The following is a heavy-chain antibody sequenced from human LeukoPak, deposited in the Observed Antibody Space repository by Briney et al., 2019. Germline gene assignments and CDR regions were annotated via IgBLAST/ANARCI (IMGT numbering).Heavy chain of an antibody. CDR2: IIPILGTA. Sequence: ASVKVSCKASGGTFSSYAISWVRQAPGQGLEWMGGIIPILGTANYAQKFQGRVTITADESTSTAYMELSSLRSEDTAVYYCARDRKFGGSGSYYDNDAFDIWGQGTMVTVSS. V-gene: IGHV1-69*01. J-gene: IGHJ3*02. CDR1: GGTFSSYA. CDR3: ARDRKFGGSGSYYDNDAFDI. D-gene: IGHD3-10*01.